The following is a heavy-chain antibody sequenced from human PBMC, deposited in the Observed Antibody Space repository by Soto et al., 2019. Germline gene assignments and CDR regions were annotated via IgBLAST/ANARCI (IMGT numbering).Heavy chain of an antibody. Sequence: PGGSLRLSCAASGFTFDDYAMHWVRQAPGKGLEWVSGISWNSGSIGYADSVKGRFTISRDNAKNSLYLQMNSLRAEDTALYYCAKDIGYSYGPFDYWGQGTLVTVSS. V-gene: IGHV3-9*01. J-gene: IGHJ4*02. D-gene: IGHD5-18*01. CDR3: AKDIGYSYGPFDY. CDR1: GFTFDDYA. CDR2: ISWNSGSI.